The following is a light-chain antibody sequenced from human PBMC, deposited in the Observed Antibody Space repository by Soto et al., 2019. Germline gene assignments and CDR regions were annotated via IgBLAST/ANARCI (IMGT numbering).Light chain of an antibody. CDR1: SSDVGGYNY. Sequence: QSVLTQPRSVSGSPGQSVTISCTGTSSDVGGYNYASWYQQHPGKAPKLMIYDVSRRPSGVPDRFSGSKSGNTASLTISGLQAEDEADYYCSSYAGSSNVFGTGTKVTGL. V-gene: IGLV2-11*01. CDR3: SSYAGSSNV. J-gene: IGLJ1*01. CDR2: DVS.